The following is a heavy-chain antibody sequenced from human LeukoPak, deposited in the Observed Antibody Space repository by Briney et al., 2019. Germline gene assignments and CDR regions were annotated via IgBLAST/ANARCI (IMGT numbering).Heavy chain of an antibody. Sequence: GGSLRLSCAASGFTVSSNYMSWVRQAPGKGLEWVSVIYSGGSTYYADSVKGRFTISRDNSKNTLYLQMNSLRDEDTAVYYCASPLGYSGYTPFDYWGQGTLVTVSS. D-gene: IGHD5-12*01. CDR2: IYSGGST. CDR1: GFTVSSNY. CDR3: ASPLGYSGYTPFDY. J-gene: IGHJ4*02. V-gene: IGHV3-66*01.